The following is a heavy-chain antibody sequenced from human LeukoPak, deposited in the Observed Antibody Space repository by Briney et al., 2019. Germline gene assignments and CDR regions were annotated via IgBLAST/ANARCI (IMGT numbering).Heavy chain of an antibody. CDR1: GFRFSTYW. CDR3: AKEIGPLFDY. V-gene: IGHV3-7*04. Sequence: PGGSLRLSCAASGFRFSTYWMSWVRQAPGKGLEWVANIKQDGSNKYYADSVKGRFTISRDNSKNTLYLQMNSLRAEDTAVYYCAKEIGPLFDYWGQGTLVTVSS. J-gene: IGHJ4*02. CDR2: IKQDGSNK.